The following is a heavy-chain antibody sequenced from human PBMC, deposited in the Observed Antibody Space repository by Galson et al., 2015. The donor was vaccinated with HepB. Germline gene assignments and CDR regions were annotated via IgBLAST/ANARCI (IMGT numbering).Heavy chain of an antibody. D-gene: IGHD1-14*01. CDR2: VSGSGDRS. CDR1: GFSFSNHW. V-gene: IGHV3-23*01. CDR3: ATAIIQGSQF. Sequence: SLRLSCAAPGFSFSNHWMHWVRQAPGKGLIWVSFVSGSGDRSFYAESVKGRFTISRDNPKNTLHLQMSSLRAEDTAIYYCATAIIQGSQFWGQGTMVTVS. J-gene: IGHJ3*01.